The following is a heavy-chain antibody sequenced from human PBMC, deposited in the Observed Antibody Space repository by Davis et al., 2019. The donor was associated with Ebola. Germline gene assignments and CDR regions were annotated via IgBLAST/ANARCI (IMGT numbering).Heavy chain of an antibody. D-gene: IGHD2-8*02. CDR3: ASLRRTITGMDDGFDI. Sequence: GESLKISCEGSGYSFTRYWIAWVRQMPGKGLEWMGIIYTGDSDTRYSPSFRGQVTISADKSFKTAFLQWSSLKASDTAMYYCASLRRTITGMDDGFDIWGQGTMVTVSS. J-gene: IGHJ3*02. CDR1: GYSFTRYW. V-gene: IGHV5-51*01. CDR2: IYTGDSDT.